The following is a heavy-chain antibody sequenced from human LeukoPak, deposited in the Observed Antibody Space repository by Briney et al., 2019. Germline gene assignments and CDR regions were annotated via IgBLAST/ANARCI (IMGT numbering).Heavy chain of an antibody. CDR3: ECQPSRRDGYNSDAFDI. CDR2: IYPGDSDT. V-gene: IGHV5-51*01. D-gene: IGHD5-24*01. CDR1: GYSFTSYW. Sequence: GESLKISCKGSGYSFTSYWIGWLRQMPGKGLEWMGIIYPGDSDTRYSPSFQGQVTISADKSISTAYLQWSSLKASDTAMYYCECQPSRRDGYNSDAFDIWGQGTMVTVSS. J-gene: IGHJ3*02.